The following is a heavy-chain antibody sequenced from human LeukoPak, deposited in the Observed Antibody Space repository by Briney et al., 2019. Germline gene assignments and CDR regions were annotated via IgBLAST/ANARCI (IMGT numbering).Heavy chain of an antibody. D-gene: IGHD4-23*01. CDR3: TTTVVI. J-gene: IGHJ3*02. V-gene: IGHV3-74*01. CDR1: GFSFSSYW. Sequence: GGSLRLSCAASGFSFSSYWMHWVRQAPGKGPVWVSRLNSDGSSTTYADSVKGRFTISRDDSKNTLYLQMNSLKTEDTAVYYCTTTVVIWGQGTMVTVSS. CDR2: LNSDGSST.